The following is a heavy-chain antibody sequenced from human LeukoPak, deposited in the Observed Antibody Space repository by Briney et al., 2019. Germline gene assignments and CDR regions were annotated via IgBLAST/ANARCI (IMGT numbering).Heavy chain of an antibody. CDR1: GFTFSSYG. V-gene: IGHV3-23*01. J-gene: IGHJ4*02. CDR3: AKGNVLLWFGELSTFDY. Sequence: GGSLRLSCAASGFTFSSYGMSWVRQAPGKGLEWVSAISGSGGSTYYADSVKGRFTISRDNSKNTLYLQMNSLRAEDTAVYYCAKGNVLLWFGELSTFDYWGQGTLVTVSS. CDR2: ISGSGGST. D-gene: IGHD3-10*01.